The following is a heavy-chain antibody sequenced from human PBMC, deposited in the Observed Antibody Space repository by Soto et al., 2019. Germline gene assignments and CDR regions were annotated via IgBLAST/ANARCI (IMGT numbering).Heavy chain of an antibody. Sequence: PSETLSLTCTVSGGSISSYYWSWIRQPPGKGLEWIGYIYYSGSTNYNPPLKSRVTISVDTSKNQFSLKLSSVTAADTAVYYCARLYYDILTVNWFDPWGQGTLVTVSS. CDR3: ARLYYDILTVNWFDP. CDR1: GGSISSYY. CDR2: IYYSGST. D-gene: IGHD3-9*01. V-gene: IGHV4-59*01. J-gene: IGHJ5*02.